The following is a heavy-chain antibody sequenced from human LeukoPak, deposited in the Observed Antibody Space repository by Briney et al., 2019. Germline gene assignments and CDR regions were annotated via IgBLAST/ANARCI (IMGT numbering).Heavy chain of an antibody. CDR3: ARRLYCSGTSCYTGPDAFDV. V-gene: IGHV3-23*01. CDR1: GFTFSSYA. Sequence: GGSLRLSCAASGFTFSSYAMSWVRQAPGKGLEWVSAISGSGGSTYYADSVKGRFTISRDNSKNTLYLQMNSLRAEDTAVYYCARRLYCSGTSCYTGPDAFDVWGQGTVVTVSS. J-gene: IGHJ3*01. CDR2: ISGSGGST. D-gene: IGHD2-2*02.